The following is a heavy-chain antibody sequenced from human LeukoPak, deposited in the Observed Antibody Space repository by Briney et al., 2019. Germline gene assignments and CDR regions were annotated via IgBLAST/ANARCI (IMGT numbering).Heavy chain of an antibody. V-gene: IGHV3-33*01. CDR1: GFTFSSYG. CDR3: ASAPSSPPDY. D-gene: IGHD1-26*01. Sequence: PGRSLRLSCAASGFTFSSYGMHWVRQAPGKGLEWVAVIWYDGSNKYYADSVKGRFTISRDNSKNTLYLQMNSLRAEDTAVYYCASAPSSPPDYWGQGTLVTVSS. CDR2: IWYDGSNK. J-gene: IGHJ4*02.